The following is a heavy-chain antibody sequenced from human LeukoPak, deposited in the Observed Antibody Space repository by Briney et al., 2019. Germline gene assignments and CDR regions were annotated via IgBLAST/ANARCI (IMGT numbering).Heavy chain of an antibody. CDR2: IKSTTVDGTP. J-gene: IGHJ4*02. V-gene: IGHV3-15*01. CDR3: TTGPGNSGY. D-gene: IGHD4-23*01. Sequence: GGSLRLSCEASGFTFRSYGMHWVRQAPGKGLEWVGRIKSTTVDGTPEYAAPVKGRFTISRDDSKNTVYLQMDSLKTEDTAVYYCTTGPGNSGYWGQGTLVTVSS. CDR1: GFTFRSYG.